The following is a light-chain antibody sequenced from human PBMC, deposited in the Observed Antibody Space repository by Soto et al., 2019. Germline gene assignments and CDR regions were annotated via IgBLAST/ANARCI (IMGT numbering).Light chain of an antibody. CDR2: SAS. Sequence: IQLTQSPSSLSASAGDRVTITCRASQGISTYFTWYQQKPGKAPKVLIYSASILQNGAPSRFSGSGSGTDFTLTINSLQPEDFATYYCQQLHSYPFTFGPGTKVDIK. CDR1: QGISTY. J-gene: IGKJ3*01. CDR3: QQLHSYPFT. V-gene: IGKV1-9*01.